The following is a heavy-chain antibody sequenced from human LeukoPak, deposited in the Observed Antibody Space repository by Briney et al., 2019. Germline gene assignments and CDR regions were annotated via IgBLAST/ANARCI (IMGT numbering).Heavy chain of an antibody. D-gene: IGHD5-24*01. CDR3: TKDQMNY. Sequence: GGSLRLSCTASEFTVSRNYMLWVRQAPGKGLEWVSLIFSNGDTHYADSVKGRFTISRDTSKNTVSLQMNSLRVEDTAMYYCTKDQMNYWGQGTLVTVSS. V-gene: IGHV3-53*01. CDR1: EFTVSRNY. J-gene: IGHJ4*02. CDR2: IFSNGDT.